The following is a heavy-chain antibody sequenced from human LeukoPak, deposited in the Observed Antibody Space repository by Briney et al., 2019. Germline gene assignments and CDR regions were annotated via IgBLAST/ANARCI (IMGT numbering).Heavy chain of an antibody. D-gene: IGHD6-13*01. V-gene: IGHV4-30-4*01. CDR2: IYYSGST. J-gene: IGHJ5*02. CDR3: ASSSSSWPQFDP. Sequence: SETLSLTCTVSGGSISSGDYYWSWIRQPPGKGLEWIGYIYYSGSTYYNPSLKSRVTISVDTSKNQFSLELSSVTAADTAVYYCASSSSSWPQFDPWGQGTLVTVSS. CDR1: GGSISSGDYY.